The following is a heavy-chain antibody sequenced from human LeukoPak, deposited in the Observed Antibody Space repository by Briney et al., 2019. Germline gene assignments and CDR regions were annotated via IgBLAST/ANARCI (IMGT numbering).Heavy chain of an antibody. CDR1: GFTFSSYW. CDR2: IKKDESEK. Sequence: GGSLRLSCAASGFTFSSYWMSWVRQAPGKGLEWVANIKKDESEKYYVDSVKGRFTISRDNAKKSLYLQMNSLKTEDTAVYYCTRRYNYDSSGYYYVRDAFDIWGQGTMVTVSS. J-gene: IGHJ3*02. V-gene: IGHV3-7*03. D-gene: IGHD3-22*01. CDR3: TRRYNYDSSGYYYVRDAFDI.